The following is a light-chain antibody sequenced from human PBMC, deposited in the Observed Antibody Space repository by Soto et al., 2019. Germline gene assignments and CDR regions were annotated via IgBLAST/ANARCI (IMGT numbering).Light chain of an antibody. Sequence: QSALTQPASVSGSPGQSITISCTGTSDTIGGYNVVSWYQQHPGTAPKVIIYEGIKRPSGVSNRFSGSISGSTASLTIYGLQAEDEADYYCCSYVGATTYVFGTGTKVTVL. V-gene: IGLV2-23*01. CDR3: CSYVGATTYV. CDR2: EGI. J-gene: IGLJ1*01. CDR1: SDTIGGYNV.